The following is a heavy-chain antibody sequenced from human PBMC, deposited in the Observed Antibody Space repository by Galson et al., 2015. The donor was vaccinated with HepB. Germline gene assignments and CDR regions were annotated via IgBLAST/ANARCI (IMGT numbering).Heavy chain of an antibody. V-gene: IGHV3-11*05. J-gene: IGHJ4*02. CDR2: ISTGNYP. CDR1: GLPFSDYY. CDR3: ASDLWGHFDY. Sequence: SLRLPCAVSGLPFSDYYMSWIRQTPGKGLAWVSSISTGNYPHYADSVKGRFTISRDNANNLFYLQMNGLRAEDTAVYYCASDLWGHFDYWGLGTLVSVSS. D-gene: IGHD3-16*01.